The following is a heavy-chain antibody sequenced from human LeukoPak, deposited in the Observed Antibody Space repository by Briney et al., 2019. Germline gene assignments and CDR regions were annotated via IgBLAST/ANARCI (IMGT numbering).Heavy chain of an antibody. J-gene: IGHJ6*03. CDR1: GFTFSDHY. V-gene: IGHV3-11*04. Sequence: GGSLRLSCEASGFTFSDHYMSWIRQAPGKGLEWVSYISSSGSTIYYADSVKGRFTISRDNAKSSLYLQMNSLRAEDTAVYYCARVMSGYSSGWYINYYYYMDVWGKGTTVTVSS. D-gene: IGHD6-19*01. CDR2: ISSSGSTI. CDR3: ARVMSGYSSGWYINYYYYMDV.